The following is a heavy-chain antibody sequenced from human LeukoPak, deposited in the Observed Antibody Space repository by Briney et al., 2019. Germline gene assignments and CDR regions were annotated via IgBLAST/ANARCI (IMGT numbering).Heavy chain of an antibody. CDR3: AALPFSSNWFDP. D-gene: IGHD2-15*01. Sequence: SETLSLTCTVSGGSISSYYWSWIRQPPGKGLEWIGYIYYSGSTNYNPSPKSRVTISVDTSKNQFSLKLSSVTAADTAVYYCAALPFSSNWFDPWGQGTLVTVSS. CDR1: GGSISSYY. CDR2: IYYSGST. V-gene: IGHV4-59*01. J-gene: IGHJ5*02.